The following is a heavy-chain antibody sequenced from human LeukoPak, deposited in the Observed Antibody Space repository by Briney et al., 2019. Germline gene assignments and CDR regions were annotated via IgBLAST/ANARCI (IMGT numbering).Heavy chain of an antibody. J-gene: IGHJ4*02. CDR1: SGSITTYY. CDR2: IHHSGSA. Sequence: SETLSITWSVASGSITTYYWNCIRQAPQKTPHRIGYIHHSGSANYNPSLKSRVTLSIDTSKDQFFLRLTSVTAADTAVYYCARLVVPEAFDFDSWGQGTLVTVSS. CDR3: ARLVVPEAFDFDS. V-gene: IGHV4-59*08. D-gene: IGHD2-2*01.